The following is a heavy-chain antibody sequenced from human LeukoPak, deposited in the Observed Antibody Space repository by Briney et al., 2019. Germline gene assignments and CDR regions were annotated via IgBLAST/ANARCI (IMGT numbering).Heavy chain of an antibody. CDR2: INHSGST. CDR1: GGSISGYY. CDR3: ARHVSLVGGSGWYDY. V-gene: IGHV4-34*01. D-gene: IGHD6-19*01. J-gene: IGHJ4*02. Sequence: SETLSLTCTVSGGSISGYYWSWIRQPPGKGLEWIGEINHSGSTNYNPSLKSRVTISVDTSKNQFSLKLSSVTTADTAVYYCARHVSLVGGSGWYDYWGQGTLVTVSS.